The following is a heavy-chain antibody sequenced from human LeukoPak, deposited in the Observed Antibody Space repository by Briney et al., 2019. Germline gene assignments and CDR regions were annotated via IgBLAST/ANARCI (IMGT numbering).Heavy chain of an antibody. CDR1: GDSISSYY. CDR2: IYYSGST. V-gene: IGHV4-39*01. J-gene: IGHJ3*02. CDR3: ARLGGLVVVPAARDAFDI. D-gene: IGHD2-2*01. Sequence: SETLSLTCTVSGDSISSYYWGWIRQPPGKGLEWIGSIYYSGSTYYNPSLKSRVTISVDTSKNQFSLKLSSVTAADTAVYYCARLGGLVVVPAARDAFDIWGQGTMVTVSS.